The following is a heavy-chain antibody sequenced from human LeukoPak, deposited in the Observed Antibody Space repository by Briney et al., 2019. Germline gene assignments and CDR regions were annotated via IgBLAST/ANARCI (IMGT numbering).Heavy chain of an antibody. CDR1: GGSISSGDYY. V-gene: IGHV4-30-4*01. J-gene: IGHJ4*02. Sequence: SQTLSLTCTVSGGSISSGDYYWSWIRQPPGKGLEWIGYIYYSGSTYYNPSLKSRLTISGDTSKNQFFLRLSSVTAADTAVYYCARGTWSSSIDYWGQGTLVTVSS. CDR3: ARGTWSSSIDY. D-gene: IGHD6-6*01. CDR2: IYYSGST.